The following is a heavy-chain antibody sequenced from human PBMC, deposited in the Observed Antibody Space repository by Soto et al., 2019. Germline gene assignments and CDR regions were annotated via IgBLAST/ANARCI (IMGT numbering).Heavy chain of an antibody. Sequence: PVGSLRLSCASSVFTFSSYAMHCVRHSPGKGLEWVAVISYDGSNKYYADSVKGRFTISRDNSKNTLYLQMNSLRAEDTAVYYCARAHTPTEGAFDIWGQGTMVNVSS. CDR3: ARAHTPTEGAFDI. V-gene: IGHV3-30-3*01. J-gene: IGHJ3*02. CDR1: VFTFSSYA. CDR2: ISYDGSNK.